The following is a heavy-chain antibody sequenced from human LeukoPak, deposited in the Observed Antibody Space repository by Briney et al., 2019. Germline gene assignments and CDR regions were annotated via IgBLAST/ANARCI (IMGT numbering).Heavy chain of an antibody. CDR3: ARGLAYCSGGSCPRAFWFDP. D-gene: IGHD2-15*01. CDR2: IYHSGST. V-gene: IGHV4-4*02. CDR1: GGSISSSNW. J-gene: IGHJ5*02. Sequence: PSGTLSLTCAVSGGSISSSNWWSWVRRPPGEGLEWIGEIYHSGSTNYNPSLKSRVTISVDKSKNQFSLKLSSVTAADTAVYYCARGLAYCSGGSCPRAFWFDPWGQGTLVTVSS.